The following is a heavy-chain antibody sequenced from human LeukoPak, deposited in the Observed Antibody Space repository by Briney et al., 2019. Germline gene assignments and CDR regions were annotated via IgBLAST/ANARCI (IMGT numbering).Heavy chain of an antibody. V-gene: IGHV1-69*04. J-gene: IGHJ4*02. Sequence: GASVKASCKASGGTFSSYAISWVRQAPGQGLEWMGRIIPIFGIANYAQKFQGRVTITADKSTSTAYMELSSLRSEDTAVYYCAREWFGELPFDYWGQGTLVTVSS. CDR3: AREWFGELPFDY. CDR2: IIPIFGIA. D-gene: IGHD3-10*01. CDR1: GGTFSSYA.